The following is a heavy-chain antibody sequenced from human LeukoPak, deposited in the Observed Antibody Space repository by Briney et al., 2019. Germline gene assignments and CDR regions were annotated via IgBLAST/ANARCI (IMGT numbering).Heavy chain of an antibody. D-gene: IGHD1-26*01. V-gene: IGHV3-73*01. J-gene: IGHJ5*02. CDR2: IDKKDNFHAT. Sequence: GGSLRLSCAASGFTFSGCAIHWVRQSSGKGREWVGHIDKKDNFHATAYAASVQGRFSIARDDSKNTAFLHMNSLKTEHLALYYCTRDSGTYNWLDPWGQGTLVTVSS. CDR1: GFTFSGCA. CDR3: TRDSGTYNWLDP.